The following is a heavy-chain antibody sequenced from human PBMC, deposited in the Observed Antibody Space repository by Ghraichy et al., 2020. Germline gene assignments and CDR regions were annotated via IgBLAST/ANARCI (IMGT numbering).Heavy chain of an antibody. CDR3: ARDWDGSARWLYY. CDR2: ILYRGGT. J-gene: IGHJ4*02. CDR1: GASVSSYY. V-gene: IGHV4-59*02. D-gene: IGHD6-19*01. Sequence: SQTLSLTCTVSGASVSSYYWSWIRQPPGKGLEWIGYILYRGGTTNYNPSLKSRVTISVDTSKNQFSLKLSSVTAADTAVYYCARDWDGSARWLYYWGQGTLVTVSS.